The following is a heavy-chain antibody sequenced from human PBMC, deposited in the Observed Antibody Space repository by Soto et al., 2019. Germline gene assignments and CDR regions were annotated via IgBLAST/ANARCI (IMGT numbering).Heavy chain of an antibody. V-gene: IGHV3-23*01. CDR1: GFTFSSYA. CDR3: AKERSGYDILTGYYNGPTTFDY. Sequence: GGSLRLSCAASGFTFSSYAMSWVRQAPGKGLEWVSAISGSGGSTYYADSVKGRFTISRDNSKNTLYLQMNSLRAEDTAVYYCAKERSGYDILTGYYNGPTTFDYWGQGTLVTVSS. J-gene: IGHJ4*02. D-gene: IGHD3-9*01. CDR2: ISGSGGST.